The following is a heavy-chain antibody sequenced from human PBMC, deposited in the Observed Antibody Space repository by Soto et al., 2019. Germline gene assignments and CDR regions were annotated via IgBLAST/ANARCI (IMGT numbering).Heavy chain of an antibody. Sequence: GLALRLSCAASGFTFSSYSMNWVRQAPGKGLEWVSSISSSSRYIYYADSVKGRFTISRDNAKNSLYLQMNSLRAEDTAVYYCARGPYDFWSGYYLPLPQNYYYGMDVWGQGTTVSVSS. CDR3: ARGPYDFWSGYYLPLPQNYYYGMDV. D-gene: IGHD3-3*01. CDR1: GFTFSSYS. V-gene: IGHV3-21*01. CDR2: ISSSSRYI. J-gene: IGHJ6*02.